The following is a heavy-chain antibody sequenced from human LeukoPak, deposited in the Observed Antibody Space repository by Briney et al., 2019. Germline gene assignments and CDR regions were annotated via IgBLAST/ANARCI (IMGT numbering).Heavy chain of an antibody. CDR1: GFTFDDYA. CDR3: AKDSSGYYAVFDY. D-gene: IGHD3-22*01. V-gene: IGHV3-9*01. Sequence: PGGSLRLSCAAFGFTFDDYAMHWVRQAPGKGLEWVSGISWNSGSIGYADSVKGRFTISRDNAKNSLYLQMNSRRAEDTALYYCAKDSSGYYAVFDYWGQGTLVTVSS. CDR2: ISWNSGSI. J-gene: IGHJ4*02.